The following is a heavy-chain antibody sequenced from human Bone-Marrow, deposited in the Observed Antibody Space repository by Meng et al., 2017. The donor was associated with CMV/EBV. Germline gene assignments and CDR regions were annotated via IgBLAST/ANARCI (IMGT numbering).Heavy chain of an antibody. CDR1: GYTFTSYG. CDR3: ARGSVVVPAAILNAFDI. J-gene: IGHJ3*02. CDR2: ISAYNGNT. Sequence: ASVKVSCKASGYTFTSYGISWVRQAPGQGLEWMGWISAYNGNTNYAQKLQGRVTMTTDTSTSTAYMELRSLRSEDTAVYYCARGSVVVPAAILNAFDIWGQGTMVTVSS. V-gene: IGHV1-18*01. D-gene: IGHD2-2*01.